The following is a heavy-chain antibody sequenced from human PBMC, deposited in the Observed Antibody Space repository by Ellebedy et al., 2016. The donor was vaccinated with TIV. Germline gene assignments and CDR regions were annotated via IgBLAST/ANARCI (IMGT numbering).Heavy chain of an antibody. D-gene: IGHD3-10*01. CDR2: FDPSDSYT. CDR1: GYSFTSYW. V-gene: IGHV5-10-1*01. CDR3: ARHVGLNAFDI. J-gene: IGHJ3*02. Sequence: GGSLRLXXKGSGYSFTSYWISWVRQMPGKGLEWMGRFDPSDSYTNYSPSFQGHVTISADKSISTAYLQWSSLKASDTAMYYCARHVGLNAFDIWGQGTMVTVSS.